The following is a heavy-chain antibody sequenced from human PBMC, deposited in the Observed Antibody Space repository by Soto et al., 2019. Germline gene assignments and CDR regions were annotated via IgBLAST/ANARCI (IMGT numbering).Heavy chain of an antibody. CDR2: IIPTLGTT. J-gene: IGHJ6*02. D-gene: IGHD2-21*02. CDR3: ARDDATHCGDDCYRYFYYGMDV. Sequence: QVQLVQSGTEVKTPGSSVKVSCKASGGSFSKFAINWVRQAPGQGLEWMGEIIPTLGTTDYAHKFQGRVTMTADEATRTAYMELSGLRSEDTAVYYCARDDATHCGDDCYRYFYYGMDVWGQGTTVTVSS. CDR1: GGSFSKFA. V-gene: IGHV1-69*01.